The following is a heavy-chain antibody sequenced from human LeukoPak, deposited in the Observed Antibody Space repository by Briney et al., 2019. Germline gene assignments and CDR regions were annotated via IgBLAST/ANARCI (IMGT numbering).Heavy chain of an antibody. Sequence: ASVKVSCKASGYTFTSYYMHWVRQAPGQGLEWMGIINPSGGSTSYAQKFQGRVTMTRDTSTSIVYMELSSLRSEDTAVYYCARGPLVPSGDYYFDYWGQGTLVTVSS. CDR2: INPSGGST. CDR1: GYTFTSYY. J-gene: IGHJ4*02. D-gene: IGHD6-13*01. V-gene: IGHV1-46*01. CDR3: ARGPLVPSGDYYFDY.